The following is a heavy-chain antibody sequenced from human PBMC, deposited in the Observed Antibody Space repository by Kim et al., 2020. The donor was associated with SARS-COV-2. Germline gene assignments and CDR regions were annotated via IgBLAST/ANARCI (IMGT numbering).Heavy chain of an antibody. Sequence: GGSLRLSCAASGFTFSSYAMSWVRQAPGKGLEWVSTISGNGGTTYYADSVKGRFTISRDNSKNTLYLQMNSLRAEDTAEYYCTILGYCSGGTCYYYGMDVWGQGTPVTVSS. V-gene: IGHV3-23*01. CDR2: ISGNGGTT. CDR3: TILGYCSGGTCYYYGMDV. D-gene: IGHD2-15*01. CDR1: GFTFSSYA. J-gene: IGHJ6*02.